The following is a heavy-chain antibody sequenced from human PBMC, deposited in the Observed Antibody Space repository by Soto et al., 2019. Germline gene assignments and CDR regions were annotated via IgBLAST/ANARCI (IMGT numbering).Heavy chain of an antibody. CDR1: GGTFSSYA. CDR3: ASRITIFGVAKISYYFDY. V-gene: IGHV1-69*13. CDR2: IIPIFGTA. Sequence: SVKVSCKASGGTFSSYAISWVPQAPGQGLEWMGGIIPIFGTANYAQKFQGRVTITADESTSTAYMELSSLRSEDTAVYYCASRITIFGVAKISYYFDYWGQGTLVTVSS. J-gene: IGHJ4*02. D-gene: IGHD3-3*01.